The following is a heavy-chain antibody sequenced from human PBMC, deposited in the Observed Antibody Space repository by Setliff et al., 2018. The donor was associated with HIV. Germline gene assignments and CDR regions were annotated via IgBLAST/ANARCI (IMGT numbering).Heavy chain of an antibody. CDR2: ISSSGST. V-gene: IGHV4-4*07. D-gene: IGHD3-22*01. CDR1: RGPFSGYF. J-gene: IGHJ2*01. CDR3: SRDALGYDNSGRFDL. Sequence: SETLSLTCGVFRGPFSGYFWSWIRQPAGKGLEWIGRISSSGSTTYSPSLKSRVTISLATSKNHFSLKLSSVTAADTAVYYCSRDALGYDNSGRFDLWGRGTLVTVSS.